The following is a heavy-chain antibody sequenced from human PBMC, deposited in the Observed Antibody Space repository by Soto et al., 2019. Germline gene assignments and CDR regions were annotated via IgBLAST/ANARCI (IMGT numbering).Heavy chain of an antibody. J-gene: IGHJ4*02. CDR3: ARSEYSYGPFDY. V-gene: IGHV3-11*04. D-gene: IGHD5-18*01. CDR1: GFTLSDYY. Sequence: PGGSLRLSCAASGFTLSDYYMNWVRQAPGKGLEWVSSIGSSCTIYYADSVKGRFTISRVNAKNSLCLQMNSLRAEDTAVYYCARSEYSYGPFDYWGQGTLVTVSS. CDR2: IGSSCTI.